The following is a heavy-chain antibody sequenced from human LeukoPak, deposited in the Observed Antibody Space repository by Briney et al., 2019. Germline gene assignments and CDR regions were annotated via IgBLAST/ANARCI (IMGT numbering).Heavy chain of an antibody. CDR3: ARGYRRVRGIDY. V-gene: IGHV4-34*01. J-gene: IGHJ4*02. D-gene: IGHD3-10*01. CDR1: AGSFSGYY. Sequence: PSETLSLTCAVYAGSFSGYYWSWIRQPPGKGLEWIGEINHSGSTNYNPSLTSRVTISVDTSKNQFSLKLSAVTAAHTAMYYCARGYRRVRGIDYWGQGTLVTVSS. CDR2: INHSGST.